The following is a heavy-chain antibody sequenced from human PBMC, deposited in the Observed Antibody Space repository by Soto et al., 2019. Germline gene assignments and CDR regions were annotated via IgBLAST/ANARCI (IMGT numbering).Heavy chain of an antibody. CDR3: ARDYEYSSALGYYYYGMDV. CDR2: ISYDGSNR. Sequence: GGSLRLSCAASGFTFSSYAMHWVRQAPGKGLEWVAVISYDGSNRYYADSVKGRFTISRDNSKNTLYLQMNSLRAEDTAMYYCARDYEYSSALGYYYYGMDVWGQGTTVTVSS. D-gene: IGHD6-6*01. J-gene: IGHJ6*02. CDR1: GFTFSSYA. V-gene: IGHV3-30-3*01.